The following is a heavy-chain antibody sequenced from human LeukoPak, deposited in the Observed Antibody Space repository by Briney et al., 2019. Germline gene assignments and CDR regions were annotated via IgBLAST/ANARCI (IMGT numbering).Heavy chain of an antibody. Sequence: GGSLRLSCAASGFTFSSYSMNWVRQAPGRGLEWVSFINSSSSYIFYADSVKGRFTISRDNAKNTLYLESNSLRAEDTAVYYCARPAVAGLRAGGYDYWGQGTLVTVSS. CDR2: INSSSSYI. CDR3: ARPAVAGLRAGGYDY. J-gene: IGHJ4*02. D-gene: IGHD6-19*01. CDR1: GFTFSSYS. V-gene: IGHV3-21*01.